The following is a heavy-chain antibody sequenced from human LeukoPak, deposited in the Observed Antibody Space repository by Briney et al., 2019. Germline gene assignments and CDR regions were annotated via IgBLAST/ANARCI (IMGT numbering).Heavy chain of an antibody. V-gene: IGHV3-30*18. CDR2: ISYDGSNT. D-gene: IGHD3-10*01. J-gene: IGHJ4*02. CDR3: AKPYYYGSRSYMDY. Sequence: PGRSLRLSCAASGFTFSSYGMHWVRQAPGKGLEWVAVISYDGSNTYYADSEKGRFTISRDNSKNMLYLQMNSLRAEDTAVYYCAKPYYYGSRSYMDYWGQGTLVTVSS. CDR1: GFTFSSYG.